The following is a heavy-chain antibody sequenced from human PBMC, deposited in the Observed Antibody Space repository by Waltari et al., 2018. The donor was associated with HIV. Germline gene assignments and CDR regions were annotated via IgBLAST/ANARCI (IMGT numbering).Heavy chain of an antibody. J-gene: IGHJ4*02. CDR1: GFTFSGYA. CDR3: ARERFGSSYFGY. Sequence: EVQLVESGGGLVQPGGSLRLSCAASGFTFSGYALNWVGQAPGKGLEWVSYISSSSTTINYADSVKGRFTISRDNAKNLLYLQMSSLRAEDTAVYFCARERFGSSYFGYWGQGTLVTVSS. D-gene: IGHD6-6*01. CDR2: ISSSSTTI. V-gene: IGHV3-48*04.